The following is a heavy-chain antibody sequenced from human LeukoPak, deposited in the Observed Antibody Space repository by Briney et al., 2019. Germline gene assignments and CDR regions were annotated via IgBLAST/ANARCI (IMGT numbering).Heavy chain of an antibody. V-gene: IGHV4-61*09. Sequence: SSETLSLTCTVSGGSISRGSYYGSWIRQPAGKGLEWIGHIYISGRTNYNPSLKSRVTISLDTSKNQFSLKLSSVTAADTAVYYCARLPPAATSFDIWGQGTVVIVSS. CDR3: ARLPPAATSFDI. D-gene: IGHD2-2*01. CDR2: IYISGRT. J-gene: IGHJ3*02. CDR1: GGSISRGSYY.